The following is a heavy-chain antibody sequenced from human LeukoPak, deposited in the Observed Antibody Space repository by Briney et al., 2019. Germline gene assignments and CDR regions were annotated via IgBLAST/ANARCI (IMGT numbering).Heavy chain of an antibody. D-gene: IGHD3-10*01. Sequence: ASVKVSCKASGYTFTGYYINWERQAPGQGLEWLGWINPKSGDTNYGQKFQGRVTMTRDTSISTVYMELGRLRSNDTAVYYCARGLWFGELDYWGQGTLVTVSS. J-gene: IGHJ4*02. CDR3: ARGLWFGELDY. CDR2: INPKSGDT. V-gene: IGHV1-2*02. CDR1: GYTFTGYY.